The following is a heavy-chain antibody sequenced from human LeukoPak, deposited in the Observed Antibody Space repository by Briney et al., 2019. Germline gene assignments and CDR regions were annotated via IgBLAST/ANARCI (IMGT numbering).Heavy chain of an antibody. CDR1: GFTFSNFE. CDR2: ISSGGSTV. J-gene: IGHJ4*02. D-gene: IGHD3-10*01. Sequence: GGSLRLSCAASGFTFSNFEMLWVPRAPGKGLEGVSYISSGGSTVYYADSAKGRFTVSRDNDKNSLYLQMSSLRAEDAAVYCCARGGSFVEYWGQGTLVSVSS. CDR3: ARGGSFVEY. V-gene: IGHV3-48*03.